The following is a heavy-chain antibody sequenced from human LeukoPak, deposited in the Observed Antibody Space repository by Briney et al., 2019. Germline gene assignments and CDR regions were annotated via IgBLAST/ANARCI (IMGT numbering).Heavy chain of an antibody. D-gene: IGHD3-9*01. CDR1: GYSISSGYY. J-gene: IGHJ5*02. CDR2: INHNGGT. CDR3: ARARQNPYFEERRRGNWFDP. V-gene: IGHV4-38-2*02. Sequence: SETLSLTCSVSGYSISSGYYWGWIRQPPGKGLEWIGDINHNGGTNYNPSLKSRVTISVDTSKNQFSLKLSSVTAADTAVYYCARARQNPYFEERRRGNWFDPWGQGTLVTVSS.